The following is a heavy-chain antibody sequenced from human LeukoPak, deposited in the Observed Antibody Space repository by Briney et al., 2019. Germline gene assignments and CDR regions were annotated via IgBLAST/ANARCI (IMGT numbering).Heavy chain of an antibody. V-gene: IGHV3-21*01. CDR1: GFTFSSYS. Sequence: GGSLRLSCAASGFTFSSYSMNWVRQAPGKGLEWVSSISSSSSYIYYADSVKGRFTISRDNSKNTLYLQMNSLRSEDTAVYYRARGSAYSYAFTGRERTKSRLDYWGQGTLVTVSS. CDR2: ISSSSSYI. D-gene: IGHD5-18*01. J-gene: IGHJ4*02. CDR3: ARGSAYSYAFTGRERTKSRLDY.